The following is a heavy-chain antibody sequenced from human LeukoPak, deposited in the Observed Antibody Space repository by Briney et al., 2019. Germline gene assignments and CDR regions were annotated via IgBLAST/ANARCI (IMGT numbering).Heavy chain of an antibody. CDR2: VSSSSSYI. D-gene: IGHD3-9*01. Sequence: PGGSLRLSCAASGFTFSSYTMNWVRLAPGKGLEWVSSVSSSSSYIYYADSVKGRFTISRDNAKNSLYLQMNSLRAEDTAVYYCARDTYDILTGYYKWAFDIWGQGTMVTVSS. V-gene: IGHV3-21*06. CDR1: GFTFSSYT. J-gene: IGHJ3*02. CDR3: ARDTYDILTGYYKWAFDI.